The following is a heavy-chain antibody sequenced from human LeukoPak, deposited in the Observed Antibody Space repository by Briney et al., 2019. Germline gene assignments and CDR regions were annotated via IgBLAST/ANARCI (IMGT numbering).Heavy chain of an antibody. Sequence: GGSLRLSCAASGFTFSSYEMNWVRQAPGKGLEWVANIKQDGSEKYYVDSVKGRFTISRDNAKNSLYLQMNSLRAEDTAVYYCARECLISSASDYWGQGTLVTVSS. CDR2: IKQDGSEK. CDR1: GFTFSSYE. D-gene: IGHD6-25*01. J-gene: IGHJ4*02. CDR3: ARECLISSASDY. V-gene: IGHV3-7*01.